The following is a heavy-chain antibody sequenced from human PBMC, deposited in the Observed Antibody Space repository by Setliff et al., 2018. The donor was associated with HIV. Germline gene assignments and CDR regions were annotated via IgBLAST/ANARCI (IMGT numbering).Heavy chain of an antibody. CDR3: AHISRVAYVNIKYYFDY. CDR2: IYWDDDK. J-gene: IGHJ4*02. CDR1: GFSLSTSGVG. Sequence: SGPTLVNPTQTLTLTCTFSGFSLSTSGVGVGWIRQPPGKALEWLALIYWDDDKRYSPSLKSRLTITKDTSKNQVVLTMTNMDPVDTATYYCAHISRVAYVNIKYYFDYWGQGTLVTVSS. D-gene: IGHD2-2*01. V-gene: IGHV2-5*02.